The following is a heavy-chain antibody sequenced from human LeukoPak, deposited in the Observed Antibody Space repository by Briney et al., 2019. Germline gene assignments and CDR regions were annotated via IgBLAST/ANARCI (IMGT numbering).Heavy chain of an antibody. J-gene: IGHJ4*02. V-gene: IGHV3-23*01. Sequence: GGSLRLSCAASGFTFSSYAMSWVRQAPGKGLEWVSAISGSGGSTYYADSVKGRFTISRDNSKNTLYLQMNSLRAEDTAVYYCAKAMYYYDRSGYAAAYYFDYWGQGTLVTVSS. D-gene: IGHD3-22*01. CDR1: GFTFSSYA. CDR3: AKAMYYYDRSGYAAAYYFDY. CDR2: ISGSGGST.